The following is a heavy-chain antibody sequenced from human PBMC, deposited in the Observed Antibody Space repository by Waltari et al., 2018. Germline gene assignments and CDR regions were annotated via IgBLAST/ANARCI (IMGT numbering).Heavy chain of an antibody. J-gene: IGHJ4*02. CDR3: AREYMNYYDSSGYYDY. Sequence: QVQLQQWGAGLLQPSETLSLPCAVYGGSFSGYYWSWIRQPPGKGLEWIGEINHSGSTNYNPSLKSRVTISVDTSKNQFSRKLSSVTAADTAVYYCAREYMNYYDSSGYYDYWGQGTLVTVSS. V-gene: IGHV4-34*01. CDR2: INHSGST. CDR1: GGSFSGYY. D-gene: IGHD3-22*01.